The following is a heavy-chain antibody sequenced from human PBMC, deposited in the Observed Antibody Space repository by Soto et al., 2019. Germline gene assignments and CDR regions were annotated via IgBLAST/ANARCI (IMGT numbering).Heavy chain of an antibody. CDR1: GLPFSTAA. D-gene: IGHD1-26*01. V-gene: IGHV3-23*01. J-gene: IGHJ6*02. CDR3: GKYSGSYPVYNGMNV. CDR2: ISATSDAA. Sequence: SLTIACVASGLPFSTAAMNWVRQAPGKGLEWVSIISATSDAAYYAESVKGRFTSSRDNSKNTLYLQMNSLRPEDTAVYYCGKYSGSYPVYNGMNVWGQGTTVTVSS.